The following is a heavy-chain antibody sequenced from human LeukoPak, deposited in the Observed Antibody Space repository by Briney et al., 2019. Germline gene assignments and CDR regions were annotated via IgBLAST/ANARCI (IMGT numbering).Heavy chain of an antibody. J-gene: IGHJ5*02. CDR1: GGSISSSSYY. CDR3: ARNSRTIIAAAGPGPHNWFDP. CDR2: IYYSEST. D-gene: IGHD6-13*01. V-gene: IGHV4-39*07. Sequence: SETLSLTCTVSGGSISSSSYYWGWIRQPPGKGLEWIGSIYYSESTYYNPSLKSRVTISVDTSKNQFSLKLSSVTAADTAVYYCARNSRTIIAAAGPGPHNWFDPWGQGTLVTVSS.